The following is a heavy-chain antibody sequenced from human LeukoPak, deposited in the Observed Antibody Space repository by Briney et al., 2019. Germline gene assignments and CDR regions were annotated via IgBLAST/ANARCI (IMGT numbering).Heavy chain of an antibody. J-gene: IGHJ4*02. CDR1: GFTFSSYA. V-gene: IGHV3-30-3*01. CDR3: ARNNLGYCSSTSCYGPGDY. Sequence: GRSLRLSCAASGFTFSSYAMHWVRQAPGKGLEWVAVMAYDGGNEYYAGSVKGRFTISRDNSKNMLYLQMNSLRAEDTAVYYCARNNLGYCSSTSCYGPGDYWGQGSLVTVSS. D-gene: IGHD2-2*01. CDR2: MAYDGGNE.